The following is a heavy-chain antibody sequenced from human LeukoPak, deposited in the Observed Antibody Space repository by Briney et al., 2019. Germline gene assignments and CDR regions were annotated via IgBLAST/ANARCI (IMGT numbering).Heavy chain of an antibody. V-gene: IGHV3-48*01. D-gene: IGHD3-16*01. CDR3: ARDRQGVDY. J-gene: IGHJ4*02. Sequence: PGGSLRLSCAASGFTFSSYAMNWVRQAPGKGLEWVSYISSSSSTIYYADSVKGRFTMSRDNAKNSLYLQMNSLRAEDTAVYYCARDRQGVDYWGQGTLVTVSS. CDR2: ISSSSSTI. CDR1: GFTFSSYA.